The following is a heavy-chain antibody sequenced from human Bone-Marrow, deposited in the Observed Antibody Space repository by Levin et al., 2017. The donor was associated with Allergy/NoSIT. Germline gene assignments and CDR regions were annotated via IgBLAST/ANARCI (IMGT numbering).Heavy chain of an antibody. CDR2: MNPNSGNT. D-gene: IGHD2-15*01. V-gene: IGHV1-8*01. CDR1: GYTFTSYD. J-gene: IGHJ4*02. CDR3: AREERGWYYFDY. Sequence: PGESLKISCKASGYTFTSYDINWVRQATGQGLEWMGWMNPNSGNTGYAQKFQGRVTMTRNTSISTAYMELSSLRSEDTAVYYCAREERGWYYFDYWGQGTLVTVSS.